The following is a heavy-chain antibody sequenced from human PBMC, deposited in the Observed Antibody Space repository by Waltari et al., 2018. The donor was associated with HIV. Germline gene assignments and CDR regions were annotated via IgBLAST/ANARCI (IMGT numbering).Heavy chain of an antibody. J-gene: IGHJ6*02. CDR3: ARDRCAGAADQPARYYGMDV. CDR1: GFTFSSYS. V-gene: IGHV3-48*04. CDR2: ISSSSSTI. D-gene: IGHD6-13*01. Sequence: EVQLVESGGGLVQPGGSLRLSCAASGFTFSSYSMNWVRQAPGKGLEWVSYISSSSSTIYYADSVKGRFTISRDNAKNSLYLQMNSLRAEDTAVYYCARDRCAGAADQPARYYGMDVWGQGTTVTVSS.